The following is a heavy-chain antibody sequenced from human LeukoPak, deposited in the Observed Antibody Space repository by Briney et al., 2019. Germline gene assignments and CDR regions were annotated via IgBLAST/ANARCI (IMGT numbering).Heavy chain of an antibody. CDR2: IYPGDSDT. D-gene: IGHD3-22*01. CDR1: GYSFTSYW. Sequence: GESLKISCKGSGYSFTSYWIGWVRQMPGKGLEWMGIIYPGDSDTRYSPSFQGQVTISADKSISTAYLQWSSLKASDTAMYYCASYYYDNSGYLNDAFDIWGQGTMVTVSS. V-gene: IGHV5-51*01. CDR3: ASYYYDNSGYLNDAFDI. J-gene: IGHJ3*02.